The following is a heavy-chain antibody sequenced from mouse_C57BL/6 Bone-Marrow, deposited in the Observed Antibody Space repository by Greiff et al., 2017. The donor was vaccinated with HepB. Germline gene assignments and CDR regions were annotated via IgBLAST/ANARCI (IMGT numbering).Heavy chain of an antibody. CDR1: GYTFTSYW. CDR2: IDPSDSET. Sequence: QVQLQQPGAELVRPGSSVKLSCKASGYTFTSYWMHWVKQRPIQGLEWIGNIDPSDSETHYNQKFKDKATLTVDKSSSTAYMQRSSLTSEDSAVYYCARDYGSSYPYYFDYWGQGTTLTVSS. V-gene: IGHV1-52*01. D-gene: IGHD1-1*01. J-gene: IGHJ2*01. CDR3: ARDYGSSYPYYFDY.